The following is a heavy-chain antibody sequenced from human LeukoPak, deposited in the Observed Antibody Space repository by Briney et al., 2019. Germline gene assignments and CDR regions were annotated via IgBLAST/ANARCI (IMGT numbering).Heavy chain of an antibody. D-gene: IGHD3-16*01. J-gene: IGHJ4*02. CDR2: ISGSGEST. Sequence: GGSLTLSCAASGFTFTSYVMNWVRQAPGEGLEWVSAISGSGESTYYADSVKGRFTISRDNSKKTLYMQKNSLRAEDTAIYYCAKVTYDYVWGSYENWGQGALVTVSS. CDR3: AKVTYDYVWGSYEN. V-gene: IGHV3-23*01. CDR1: GFTFTSYV.